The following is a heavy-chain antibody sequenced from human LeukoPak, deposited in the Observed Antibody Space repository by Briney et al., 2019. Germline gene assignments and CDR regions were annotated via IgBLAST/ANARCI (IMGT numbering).Heavy chain of an antibody. D-gene: IGHD3-3*01. V-gene: IGHV3-23*01. CDR2: ISGSGGST. J-gene: IGHJ6*02. CDR3: AKGPFTIFGVVSDEYYGMDV. CDR1: GFTFSSYA. Sequence: TGGSLRLSCAASGFTFSSYAMSWVRQAPGKGLEWVSAISGSGGSTYYADSVKGRFTISRDNSKNTLYLQMNSLRAEDTAVYYCAKGPFTIFGVVSDEYYGMDVWGQGTTVTVSS.